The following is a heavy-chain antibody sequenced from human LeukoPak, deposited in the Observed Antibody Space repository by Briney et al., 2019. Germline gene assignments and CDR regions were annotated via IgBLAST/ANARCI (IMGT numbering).Heavy chain of an antibody. CDR2: IIPIFGTA. Sequence: GASVKVSCKASGGTFSSYAISWVRQAPGQGLEWMGGIIPIFGTANYAQKFQGRVTITADESTSTAYMELSSLRSEDTAVYYCVRDKERHMDVWGKGTTVTVSS. J-gene: IGHJ6*03. CDR3: VRDKERHMDV. CDR1: GGTFSSYA. D-gene: IGHD1-1*01. V-gene: IGHV1-69*13.